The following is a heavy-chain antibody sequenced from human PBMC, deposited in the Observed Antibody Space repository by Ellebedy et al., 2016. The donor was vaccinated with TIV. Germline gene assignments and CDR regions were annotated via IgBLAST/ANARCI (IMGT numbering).Heavy chain of an antibody. CDR2: IKQGGSEK. CDR3: ALSGYNGYDRPV. CDR1: GFTLSSYW. V-gene: IGHV3-7*03. D-gene: IGHD5-12*01. Sequence: GESLKISXAASGFTLSSYWMSWVRQAPVKGLEWVANIKQGGSEKNYVDSVKGRFTISRDNSRDTLFLQMDSLRVEDTAIYYCALSGYNGYDRPVWGQGTMVTVSS. J-gene: IGHJ3*01.